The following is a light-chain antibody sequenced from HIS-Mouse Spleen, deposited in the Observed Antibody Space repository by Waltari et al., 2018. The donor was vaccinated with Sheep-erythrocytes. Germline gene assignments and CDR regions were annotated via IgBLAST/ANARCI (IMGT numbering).Light chain of an antibody. Sequence: EIVLTQSPATLSLSPGERATLSCRPSQSVSSYLAWYQQKPGQPPRLLIYDASNRATGIPARFSGSGSETDFNLTISSVEPEDVAVYYCQQRSNWYTVGEGTKLEIK. CDR1: QSVSSY. CDR2: DAS. V-gene: IGKV3-11*01. CDR3: QQRSNWYT. J-gene: IGKJ2*01.